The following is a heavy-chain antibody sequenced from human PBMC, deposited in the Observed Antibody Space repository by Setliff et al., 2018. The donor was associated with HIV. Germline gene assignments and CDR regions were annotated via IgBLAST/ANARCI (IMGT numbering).Heavy chain of an antibody. CDR3: ARDYVLRGTPLGY. CDR2: INPSGGST. J-gene: IGHJ4*02. CDR1: GGTFSSYA. D-gene: IGHD3-16*01. V-gene: IGHV1-46*01. Sequence: ASVKVSCKASGGTFSSYAISWVRQAPGQGLEWMGIINPSGGSTSYAQKFQGRVTMTRDTSTSTVYMELSSLRSEDTALYYCARDYVLRGTPLGYWGQGTLVTVSS.